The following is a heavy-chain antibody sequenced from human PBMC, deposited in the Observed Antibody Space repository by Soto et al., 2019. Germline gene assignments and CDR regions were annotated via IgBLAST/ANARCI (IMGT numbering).Heavy chain of an antibody. CDR3: ARVIAAADTISVWFDP. V-gene: IGHV4-30-2*01. CDR2: IYHSGST. CDR1: GGSISSGGYS. J-gene: IGHJ5*02. Sequence: QLRLQESGSGLVKPSQTLSLTCAVSGGSISSGGYSWSWTRQPPGKGLEWIGYIYHSGSTYYNPSLKSRGTRLVDRSKNQFSLKLRSVTAADTAVYYCARVIAAADTISVWFDPWGQGTLVTVSS. D-gene: IGHD6-13*01.